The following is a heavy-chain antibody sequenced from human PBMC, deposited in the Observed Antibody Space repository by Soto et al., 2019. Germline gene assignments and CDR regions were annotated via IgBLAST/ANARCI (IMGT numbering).Heavy chain of an antibody. CDR1: GGTFSSYA. CDR2: IIPIFGTA. J-gene: IGHJ3*02. CDR3: ARGVFGMVAASYDAFDI. Sequence: ASVKVSCKASGGTFSSYAISWVRQAPGQGLEWMGGIIPIFGTANYAQKFQGRVTITADESTSTAYMELSSLRSEDTAVYYCARGVFGMVAASYDAFDIWGQGTMVTVSS. V-gene: IGHV1-69*13. D-gene: IGHD2-15*01.